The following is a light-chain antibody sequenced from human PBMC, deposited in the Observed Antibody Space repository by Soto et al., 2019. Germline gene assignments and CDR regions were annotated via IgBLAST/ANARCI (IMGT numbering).Light chain of an antibody. CDR3: QHYKTWA. CDR1: QNIGVW. V-gene: IGKV1-5*03. J-gene: IGKJ1*01. CDR2: KAS. Sequence: DIQMTQSPSTLSAFVGDSVTITCRASQNIGVWLAWYQQKPGKAPDLLIHKASILLSGVPSRFSGSGSGTDFTLTISSLQPDDSATYFCQHYKTWAFGQGTKVEF.